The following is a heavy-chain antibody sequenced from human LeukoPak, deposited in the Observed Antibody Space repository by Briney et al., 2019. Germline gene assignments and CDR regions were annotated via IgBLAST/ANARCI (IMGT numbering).Heavy chain of an antibody. V-gene: IGHV4-61*01. CDR3: ARASGSGYNGREFDY. CDR2: IYYSGIT. Sequence: SETLSLTCTVSGGSVSSGSYYWSWIRQPPGKGLEWIGYIYYSGITNYNPSLKSRVTISVDTSKNQFSLKLSSVTAADTAVYYCARASGSGYNGREFDYWGQGTLVTVSS. CDR1: GGSVSSGSYY. D-gene: IGHD3-10*01. J-gene: IGHJ4*02.